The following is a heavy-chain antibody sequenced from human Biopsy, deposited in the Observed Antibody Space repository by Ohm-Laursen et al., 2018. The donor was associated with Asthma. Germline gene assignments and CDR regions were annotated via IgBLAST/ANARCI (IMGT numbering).Heavy chain of an antibody. CDR2: VNTGNGDT. V-gene: IGHV1-3*04. D-gene: IGHD3-9*01. CDR1: GYTFINYA. CDR3: ARTYYDFLTGQVNDAFAM. J-gene: IGHJ3*02. Sequence: ASVKVSCKASGYTFINYAIHWVRQAPGQRLEWMGWVNTGNGDTKYSQKFQGRVTISRDTSASTAYMDLSSLRSEDTAVYYCARTYYDFLTGQVNDAFAMWGQGTMVTVSS.